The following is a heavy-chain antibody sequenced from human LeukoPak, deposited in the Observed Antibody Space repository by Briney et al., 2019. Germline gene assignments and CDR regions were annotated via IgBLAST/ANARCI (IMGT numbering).Heavy chain of an antibody. J-gene: IGHJ4*02. CDR3: ARVRFAIIDAYYFDY. Sequence: GGSLRLSCGASGFTFSIYWMTWVRQAPGKGLEWVANIKHGGSEKYYVDSVEGRFTISRDNAKNSLYLQMNSLRAEDTAVYYCARVRFAIIDAYYFDYWGQGTLVTVSS. CDR2: IKHGGSEK. V-gene: IGHV3-7*01. CDR1: GFTFSIYW. D-gene: IGHD3-16*02.